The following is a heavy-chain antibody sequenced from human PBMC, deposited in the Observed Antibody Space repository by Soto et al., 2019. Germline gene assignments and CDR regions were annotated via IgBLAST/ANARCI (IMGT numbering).Heavy chain of an antibody. D-gene: IGHD6-25*01. CDR2: INQDGSEK. J-gene: IGHJ4*02. Sequence: EEQLVESGGGLVQPGGSLRLSCAASGFIFSNFWIDWFRQSPGKGLELVAKINQDGSEKYYVDSVKGRFTISRDNAKNSLYLQMNRLRAADTAVYYCAVLSIAAVVDFWGQGTLITVSS. CDR1: GFIFSNFW. V-gene: IGHV3-7*01. CDR3: AVLSIAAVVDF.